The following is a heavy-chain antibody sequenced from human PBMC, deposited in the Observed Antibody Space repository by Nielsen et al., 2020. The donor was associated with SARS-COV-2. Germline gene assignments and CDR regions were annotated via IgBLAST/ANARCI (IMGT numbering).Heavy chain of an antibody. V-gene: IGHV3-23*01. CDR3: AKAFRSSDWVRAATDF. J-gene: IGHJ4*02. CDR2: ISGSGGRT. D-gene: IGHD6-25*01. CDR1: GFTFNNYA. Sequence: GESLKISCAASGFTFNNYAMNWVRQAPGKGLEWVSGISGSGGRTHYADSVEGRFTISRDNSKNTLYLQMNSLRAEDTAVYYCAKAFRSSDWVRAATDFWGQGTLVTVSS.